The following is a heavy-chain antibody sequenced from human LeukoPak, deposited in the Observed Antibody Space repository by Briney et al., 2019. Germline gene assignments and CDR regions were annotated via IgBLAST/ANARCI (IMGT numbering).Heavy chain of an antibody. D-gene: IGHD4/OR15-4a*01. CDR3: ARQKYDYGANHWYFDQ. CDR2: IYHSGTT. Sequence: SETLTLTCTVSGDSISTYYWSWIRQPPGKGLDWIAYIYHSGTTNYNPSLKSRVTISEHTSKNQVSLNLTSVTAADTAVYYCARQKYDYGANHWYFDQSGGGTLVTVSS. V-gene: IGHV4-59*08. J-gene: IGHJ2*01. CDR1: GDSISTYY.